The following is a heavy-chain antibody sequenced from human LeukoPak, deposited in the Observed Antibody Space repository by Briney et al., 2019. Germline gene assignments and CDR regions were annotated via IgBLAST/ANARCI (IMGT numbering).Heavy chain of an antibody. Sequence: ASVKVSCKASGYTFTGYYMHWVRQAPGQGLEWMGWINPNSGGTNYAQKFQGRVTMTRDTSISTAYMELSRLRSDDTAVYYCARSGRYFDDYYYYYMDVWGKGTTVTISS. J-gene: IGHJ6*03. CDR3: ARSGRYFDDYYYYYMDV. CDR2: INPNSGGT. V-gene: IGHV1-2*02. CDR1: GYTFTGYY. D-gene: IGHD3-9*01.